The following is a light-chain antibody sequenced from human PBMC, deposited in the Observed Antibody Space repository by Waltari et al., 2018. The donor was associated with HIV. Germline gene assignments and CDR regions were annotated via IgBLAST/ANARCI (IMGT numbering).Light chain of an antibody. V-gene: IGLV1-51*01. Sequence: QSVLTQPHSVSAAPGQKVTISCSGRRPNIGNTNVFWYQQLPGTAPKLLIDDNNKRPSWIPDRFSGSKSGTSATLGITGLQPGDEADYYCGTWDSSLSAGGVFGGGTKLTVL. J-gene: IGLJ3*02. CDR1: RPNIGNTN. CDR2: DNN. CDR3: GTWDSSLSAGGV.